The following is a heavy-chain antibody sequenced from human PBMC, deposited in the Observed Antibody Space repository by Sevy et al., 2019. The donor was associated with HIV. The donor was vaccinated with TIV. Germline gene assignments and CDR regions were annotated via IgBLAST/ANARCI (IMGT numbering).Heavy chain of an antibody. CDR3: ARVSGGGDWYNAFDI. D-gene: IGHD2-21*02. V-gene: IGHV1-18*04. CDR2: ISADNGNT. Sequence: ASVKVSCKASGYIFSNYNINWVRQAPGQGLEWMGWISADNGNTDYAQKVQGRVTMTTDTSTNTAYMELRSLRSDDTAVYYCARVSGGGDWYNAFDIWGQGTMVTVSS. J-gene: IGHJ3*02. CDR1: GYIFSNYN.